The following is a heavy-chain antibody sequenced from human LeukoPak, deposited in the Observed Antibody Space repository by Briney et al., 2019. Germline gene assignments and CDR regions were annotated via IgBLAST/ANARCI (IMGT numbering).Heavy chain of an antibody. Sequence: PGGSLRLSCAASGFTFSSYALNWVRQAPGKGLEWVSYIRWSSSVIYYTDSVKGRFTISRDDAKNSLYLQMNSLRDEDTAIYYCARVSGVDAHIDYWGHGTLVTVSA. D-gene: IGHD3-3*01. CDR3: ARVSGVDAHIDY. J-gene: IGHJ4*01. CDR2: IRWSSSVI. V-gene: IGHV3-48*02. CDR1: GFTFSSYA.